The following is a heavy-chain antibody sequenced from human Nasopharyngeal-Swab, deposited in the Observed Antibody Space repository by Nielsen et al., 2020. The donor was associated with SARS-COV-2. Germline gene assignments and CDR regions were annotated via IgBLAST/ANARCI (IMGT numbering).Heavy chain of an antibody. V-gene: IGHV2-70*11. J-gene: IGHJ3*02. Sequence: SGPTLVQPTQTLTLTCTFSGFSLSTSGMCVSWIRQPPGKALEWLARIDWDDDKYYSTSLKTRLTISKDTSKNQVVLTMTNMDPVDTATYYCARIPNYDSSGYYYDAFDIWGQGTMVTVSS. D-gene: IGHD3-22*01. CDR1: GFSLSTSGMC. CDR3: ARIPNYDSSGYYYDAFDI. CDR2: IDWDDDK.